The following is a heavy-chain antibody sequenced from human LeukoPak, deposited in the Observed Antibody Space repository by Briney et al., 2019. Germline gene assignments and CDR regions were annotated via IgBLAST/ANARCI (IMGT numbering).Heavy chain of an antibody. Sequence: SETLSLTCTVYGGSFSGYYWGWIRQPPGKGLEWIGEINRGGSTNYNPSLKSRVTISVDRSKNQFSLKLSSVTAADTAVYYCARNQGLAAQLDAFDIWGQGTMVTVSS. V-gene: IGHV4-34*01. CDR2: INRGGST. J-gene: IGHJ3*02. CDR3: ARNQGLAAQLDAFDI. CDR1: GGSFSGYY. D-gene: IGHD6-13*01.